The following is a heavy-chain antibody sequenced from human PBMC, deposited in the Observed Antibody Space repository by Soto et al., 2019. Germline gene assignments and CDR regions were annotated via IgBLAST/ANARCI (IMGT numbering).Heavy chain of an antibody. Sequence: GASVKVSCKASGYTFASYAISWMRQAPGQGLEWMGWISAYNGNTNYAQKLQGRVSMTTDTSTSTAYMELRSLRSDDTAVYYCARDPPPPDYWGQGTLVTVSS. CDR3: ARDPPPPDY. CDR1: GYTFASYA. CDR2: ISAYNGNT. V-gene: IGHV1-18*01. J-gene: IGHJ4*02.